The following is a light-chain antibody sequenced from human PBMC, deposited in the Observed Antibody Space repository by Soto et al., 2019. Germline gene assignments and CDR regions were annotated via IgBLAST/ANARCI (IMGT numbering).Light chain of an antibody. V-gene: IGKV3-20*01. J-gene: IGKJ1*01. CDR1: QSISGIY. CDR3: QQYGSSPQT. Sequence: EIVLTQSPGTLSLSPGERATLSCRASQSISGIYLAWYQQRPGQSPRLLIYGASSRATGIPDRFSGSGSGTDFTLTISRLEPEDFAVYYCQQYGSSPQTFGQGTKVDIK. CDR2: GAS.